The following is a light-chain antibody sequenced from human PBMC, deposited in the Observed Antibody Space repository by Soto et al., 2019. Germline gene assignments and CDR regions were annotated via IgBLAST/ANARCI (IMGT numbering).Light chain of an antibody. CDR1: SSDVGGYNY. V-gene: IGLV2-11*01. Sequence: QSVLTQPRSVSGSPGQSVTISCAGTSSDVGGYNYVSWYQQNPGEAPKLMIYDVSERPSGVPDRVSGTKSCNTASLTISGLQADDEAEYYCCSYAGSYSRVFGGGTKHTVL. CDR3: CSYAGSYSRV. J-gene: IGLJ3*02. CDR2: DVS.